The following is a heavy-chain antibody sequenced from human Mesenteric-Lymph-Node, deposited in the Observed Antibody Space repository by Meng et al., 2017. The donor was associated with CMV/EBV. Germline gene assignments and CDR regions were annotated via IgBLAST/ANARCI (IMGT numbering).Heavy chain of an antibody. CDR1: GYTFSSYD. CDR2: MNPDSGDT. CDR3: ARALGGYSSRGTGFDP. J-gene: IGHJ5*02. V-gene: IGHV1-8*01. D-gene: IGHD6-13*01. Sequence: ASVKVSCKASGYTFSSYDIHWVRQATGQGLEWMGWMNPDSGDTGYAQKFQGRVTISRHTSINTAYMELRSLRSNDTAVYYCARALGGYSSRGTGFDPWGQGTLVTVSS.